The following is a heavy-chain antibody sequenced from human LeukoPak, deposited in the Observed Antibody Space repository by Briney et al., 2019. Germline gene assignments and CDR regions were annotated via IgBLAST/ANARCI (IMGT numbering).Heavy chain of an antibody. CDR3: AKRDGRASTYYDNSGFHSYFFDY. D-gene: IGHD3-22*01. Sequence: GGSLRLSCAASGFTFDDYTMHWVRQAPGKGLEWVSLISWDGGSTYYADSVKGRFTISRDNSKNTLYLQLNSLRAEDTAVYYCAKRDGRASTYYDNSGFHSYFFDYWGQGTLVTVSS. J-gene: IGHJ4*02. CDR2: ISWDGGST. V-gene: IGHV3-43*01. CDR1: GFTFDDYT.